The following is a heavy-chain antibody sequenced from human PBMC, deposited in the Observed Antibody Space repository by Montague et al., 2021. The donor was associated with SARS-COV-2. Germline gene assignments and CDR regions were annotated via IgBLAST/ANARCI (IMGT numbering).Heavy chain of an antibody. CDR3: ARDQWYGHCFDP. Sequence: SETLSLTCTVSGGSISSSNYYWGWIRQPPGKGLEWIGSIYYSGSSYYNPSLKSRAAISVDTSKNQFSLKLSFVTAADTAVFYCARDQWYGHCFDPWGQGTLVTVSS. CDR1: GGSISSSNYY. J-gene: IGHJ5*02. CDR2: IYYSGSS. D-gene: IGHD2-15*01. V-gene: IGHV4-39*07.